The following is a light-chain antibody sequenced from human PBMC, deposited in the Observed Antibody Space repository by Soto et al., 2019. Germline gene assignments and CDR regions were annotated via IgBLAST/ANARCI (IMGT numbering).Light chain of an antibody. V-gene: IGLV2-8*01. J-gene: IGLJ2*01. CDR3: SSYAGSNKGV. CDR2: EVS. CDR1: SSDVGGFNY. Sequence: QSALTQPPSASGSPGQSVTISCTGTSSDVGGFNYVSWYQHHPGKAPKLMIYEVSKRPSGVPDRLSGSKSGNTASLTVSGLQAEDEADYYCSSYAGSNKGVFGGGTKLTVL.